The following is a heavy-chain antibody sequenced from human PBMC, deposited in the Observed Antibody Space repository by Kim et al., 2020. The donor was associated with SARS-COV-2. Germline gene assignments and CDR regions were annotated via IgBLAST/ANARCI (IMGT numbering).Heavy chain of an antibody. D-gene: IGHD3-9*01. CDR3: ARDLKLRYFDWLWFDY. V-gene: IGHV3-11*06. CDR1: GFTFSDYY. Sequence: GGSLRLSCAASGFTFSDYYMSWIRQAPGKGLEWVSYISSSSSYTKYADSVKGRFTISRDNAKNSLYLQMNSLRAEDTAVYYCARDLKLRYFDWLWFDYWGQGTLVTVSS. J-gene: IGHJ4*02. CDR2: ISSSSSYT.